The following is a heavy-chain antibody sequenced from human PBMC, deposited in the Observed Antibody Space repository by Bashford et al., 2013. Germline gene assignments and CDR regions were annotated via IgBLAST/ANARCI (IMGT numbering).Heavy chain of an antibody. CDR1: GYTFTSYG. CDR2: ISAYNGNT. Sequence: ASVKGLPARASGYTFTSYGISWVRQAPGQGLEWMGWISAYNGNTNYAQKLQGRVTMTTDTSTSTAYMELRSLRSDDTAVYYCARVLIYYMDVWGERTHGHRSP. CDR3: ARVLIYYMDV. V-gene: IGHV1-18*01. J-gene: IGHJ6*03.